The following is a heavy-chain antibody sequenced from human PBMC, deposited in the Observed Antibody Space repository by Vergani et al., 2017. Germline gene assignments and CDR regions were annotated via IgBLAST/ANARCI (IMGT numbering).Heavy chain of an antibody. CDR2: IYYSGST. D-gene: IGHD3-10*01. CDR3: AKDQERRYYYGSGSYYSYYYYYMDV. V-gene: IGHV4-59*11. J-gene: IGHJ6*03. CDR1: GGSISSHY. Sequence: QVQLQESGPGLVKPSETLSLTCTVSGGSISSHYWSWIRQPPGKGLEWIGYIYYSGSTNYNPSLKSRVTKSVDTSKNQFSLKLSSVTAADTAVYYCAKDQERRYYYGSGSYYSYYYYYMDVWGKGTTVTVSS.